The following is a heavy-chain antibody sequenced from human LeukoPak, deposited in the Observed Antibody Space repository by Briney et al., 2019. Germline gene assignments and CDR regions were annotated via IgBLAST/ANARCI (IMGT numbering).Heavy chain of an antibody. D-gene: IGHD2-21*01. CDR3: ARGSRLLDY. J-gene: IGHJ4*02. V-gene: IGHV1-46*01. CDR2: INPSGGRT. CDR1: GYTFTSDY. Sequence: ASVKVSCKASGYTFTSDYIHWVRQAPGQGLEWLGIINPSGGRTTYGQNFQGRVTMTRDTSTSTVYMELSSLRSEDTAVYYCARGSRLLDYWGQGTLVTVPS.